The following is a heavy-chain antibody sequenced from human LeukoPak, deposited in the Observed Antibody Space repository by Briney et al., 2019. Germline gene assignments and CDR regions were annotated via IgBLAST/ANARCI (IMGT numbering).Heavy chain of an antibody. Sequence: PGGSLRLSCAASGFTFSSYWMNWARQAPGKGLEWVANIKQDGSEKYYVDSVKGRFTISRDNAKNSLYLQMNSLRAEDTAVYYCARDTTVTDHVYYGMDVWGQGTTVTVSS. D-gene: IGHD4-17*01. CDR2: IKQDGSEK. J-gene: IGHJ6*02. CDR3: ARDTTVTDHVYYGMDV. V-gene: IGHV3-7*01. CDR1: GFTFSSYW.